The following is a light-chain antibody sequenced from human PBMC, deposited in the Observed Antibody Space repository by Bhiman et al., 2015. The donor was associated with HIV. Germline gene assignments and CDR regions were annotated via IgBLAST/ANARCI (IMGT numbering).Light chain of an antibody. Sequence: QSALTQPASVSGSPGQSINISCTGTSRDVGGYNYVAWYQQHPGKVPKVMIYDVSNRPSGVPDRFSGSKSGTAASLAISGLQAEDEADYYCQSYERSLGIFGGGTKLTVL. CDR3: QSYERSLGI. J-gene: IGLJ2*01. CDR2: DVS. V-gene: IGLV2-14*03. CDR1: SRDVGGYNY.